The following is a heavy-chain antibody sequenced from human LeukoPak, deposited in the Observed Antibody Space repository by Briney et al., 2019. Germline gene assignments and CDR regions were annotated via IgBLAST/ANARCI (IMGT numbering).Heavy chain of an antibody. V-gene: IGHV5-51*01. J-gene: IGHJ6*02. D-gene: IGHD4-4*01. CDR2: IYPGDSDS. CDR3: ARVIIGGNYGGFYGLDV. Sequence: GESLKISCKGSGYDFGSQWIGWVRLMPGKGLAWMGIIYPGDSDSRYSPSFQGQVTISADKTISTAYLQWGSLRASDTATYYCARVIIGGNYGGFYGLDVWGQGTTVIVSS. CDR1: GYDFGSQW.